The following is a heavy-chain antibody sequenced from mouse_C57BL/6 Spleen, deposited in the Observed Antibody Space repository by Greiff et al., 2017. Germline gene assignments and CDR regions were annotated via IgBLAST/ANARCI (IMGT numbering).Heavy chain of an antibody. CDR3: ARGDYDGSSYVGYFDV. CDR1: GYTFTSYW. J-gene: IGHJ1*03. Sequence: VQLQQPGAELVKPGASVKLSCKASGYTFTSYWMHWVKQRPGQGLEWIGMIHPNSGSTNYNEKFKSKATLTVDKSSSTAYMQLSSLTSEDSAVYYCARGDYDGSSYVGYFDVWGTGTTVTVSS. V-gene: IGHV1-64*01. D-gene: IGHD1-1*01. CDR2: IHPNSGST.